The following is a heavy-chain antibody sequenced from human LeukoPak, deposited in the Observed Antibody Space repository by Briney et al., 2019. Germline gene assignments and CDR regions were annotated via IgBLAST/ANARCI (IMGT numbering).Heavy chain of an antibody. V-gene: IGHV4-61*02. CDR1: GDSISSGTSY. CDR2: IDASGNP. J-gene: IGHJ4*02. Sequence: SETLSLTCTVSGDSISSGTSYWSWIRQPAGKGLEWIGRIDASGNPNYNPSLRSRLTMSVDTSKNQFSLNLRFVTAADTAVYYCARHQDGYNYGEFDYWGQGTLVTVSS. D-gene: IGHD5-24*01. CDR3: ARHQDGYNYGEFDY.